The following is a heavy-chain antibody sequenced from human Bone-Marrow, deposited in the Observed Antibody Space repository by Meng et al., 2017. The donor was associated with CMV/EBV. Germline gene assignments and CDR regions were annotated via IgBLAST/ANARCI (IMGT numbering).Heavy chain of an antibody. CDR3: ASWTGYCSSTSCYYDAFDI. Sequence: GESLKISCAASGFTFSSYEMNWVRQAPGKGLEWVSYISSSGSTIYYADSVKGRFTISRDNAKNSLYLQMNSLRAEDTAAYYCASWTGYCSSTSCYYDAFDIWGQGTMVTVSS. J-gene: IGHJ3*02. D-gene: IGHD2-2*01. CDR1: GFTFSSYE. V-gene: IGHV3-48*03. CDR2: ISSSGSTI.